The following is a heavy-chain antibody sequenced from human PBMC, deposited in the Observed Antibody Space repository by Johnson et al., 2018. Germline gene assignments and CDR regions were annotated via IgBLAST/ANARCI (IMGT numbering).Heavy chain of an antibody. CDR3: AREGYGDKDAFDI. Sequence: QVQLVQSGAEVKKPGASXKVSCKASGYTLTSYDINWVRQATGQGLEWVGWMNPNSGHTGYAQTFQGRVTMTRNTPISTAYMELSRLKSEDAAVYYCAREGYGDKDAFDIWGQGTMVTVSS. CDR2: MNPNSGHT. V-gene: IGHV1-8*01. D-gene: IGHD4-17*01. J-gene: IGHJ3*02. CDR1: GYTLTSYD.